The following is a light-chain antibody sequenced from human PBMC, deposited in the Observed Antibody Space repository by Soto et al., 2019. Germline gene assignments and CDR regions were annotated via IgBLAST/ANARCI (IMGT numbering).Light chain of an antibody. J-gene: IGKJ5*01. CDR2: GAS. V-gene: IGKV3-15*01. Sequence: DIVVKHSPATLSVAPGERVTFSCRASQGVSRKLAWYQHKPGQAPRLLIYGASTRATGIPARFSGSGSGTEFTLTISSLQSEDFAVYYCQQYNNWPPITFGQGTRLEN. CDR1: QGVSRK. CDR3: QQYNNWPPIT.